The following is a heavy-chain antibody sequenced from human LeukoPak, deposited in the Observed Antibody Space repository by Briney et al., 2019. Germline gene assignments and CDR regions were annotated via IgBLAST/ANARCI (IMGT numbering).Heavy chain of an antibody. CDR2: IYTSGST. J-gene: IGHJ4*02. Sequence: SETLSLTCTVSGGSISSYYWSWIRQPAGKGLEWIGRIYTSGSTNYNPSLKSRVTISVDTSKNQFSLRLSSVTAADTAVYYCARISVPGYSTSWFDYWGQGTLVTVSS. CDR3: ARISVPGYSTSWFDY. D-gene: IGHD6-13*01. V-gene: IGHV4-4*07. CDR1: GGSISSYY.